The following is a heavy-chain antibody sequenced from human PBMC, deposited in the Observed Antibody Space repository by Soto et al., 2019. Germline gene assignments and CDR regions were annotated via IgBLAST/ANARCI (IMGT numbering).Heavy chain of an antibody. CDR2: VYYTGST. J-gene: IGHJ5*02. Sequence: SETLSLACSVSGGSTNSDEYYWTWIRQPPGGGLEWIGHVYYTGSTSYSPSLNSRLTISVDTSKNQFSLRLNSVRAEDTAVYYCARGQQLVANWLDPWGQGILVTVSS. V-gene: IGHV4-30-4*01. CDR1: GGSTNSDEYY. D-gene: IGHD6-6*01. CDR3: ARGQQLVANWLDP.